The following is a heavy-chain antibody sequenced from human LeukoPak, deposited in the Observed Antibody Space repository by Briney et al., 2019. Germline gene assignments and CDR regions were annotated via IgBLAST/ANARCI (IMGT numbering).Heavy chain of an antibody. Sequence: GGSLRLSCAASGFTFTSYDMHWIRQAPGKGLEWVAVISYDGSNKYYADSVKGRFTISRDNSKNTLYLQMNSLRAEDTAVYYCARGDYGGYDYWGQGTLVTVSS. V-gene: IGHV3-30*19. J-gene: IGHJ4*02. CDR2: ISYDGSNK. CDR1: GFTFTSYD. D-gene: IGHD4-17*01. CDR3: ARGDYGGYDY.